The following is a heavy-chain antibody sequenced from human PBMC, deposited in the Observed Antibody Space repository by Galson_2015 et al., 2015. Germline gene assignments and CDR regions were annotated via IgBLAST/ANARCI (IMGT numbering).Heavy chain of an antibody. V-gene: IGHV1-69*13. CDR3: AREVDGGYYPTYYYYGMDV. D-gene: IGHD3-22*01. Sequence: SVKVSCKASGGTFSSYAISWVRQAPGQGLEWMGGIIPIFGTANYAQKLQGRVTITADESTSTAYMELSSLRSEDTAVYYCAREVDGGYYPTYYYYGMDVWGQGTTVTVSS. J-gene: IGHJ6*02. CDR2: IIPIFGTA. CDR1: GGTFSSYA.